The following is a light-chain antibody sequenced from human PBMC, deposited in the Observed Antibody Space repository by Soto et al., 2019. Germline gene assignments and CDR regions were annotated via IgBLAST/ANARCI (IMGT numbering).Light chain of an antibody. J-gene: IGKJ4*01. CDR2: NAS. V-gene: IGKV3-11*01. CDR1: QSVGTF. Sequence: EIVLAQSPGTLSLSPGERATLSCRASQSVGTFLAWYQHRPGQAPRLLILNASTRATGIPPRFSGSGSGTDFTLTISRLEPENFAVYYCQQRRNWALTCGGGTKMEFK. CDR3: QQRRNWALT.